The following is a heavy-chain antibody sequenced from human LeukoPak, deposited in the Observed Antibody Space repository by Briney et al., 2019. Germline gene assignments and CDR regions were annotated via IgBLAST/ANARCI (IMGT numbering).Heavy chain of an antibody. CDR3: ARDGRTENFDY. Sequence: GSLRLSCAASGFSFITYSMNWVRQAPGKGLEWVSSISTSSSYIYYADLVKGRFTISRDNAKNSLYLQMNSLRAEDTAVYYCARDGRTENFDYWGQGTLVTVSS. V-gene: IGHV3-21*01. CDR2: ISTSSSYI. J-gene: IGHJ4*02. CDR1: GFSFITYS.